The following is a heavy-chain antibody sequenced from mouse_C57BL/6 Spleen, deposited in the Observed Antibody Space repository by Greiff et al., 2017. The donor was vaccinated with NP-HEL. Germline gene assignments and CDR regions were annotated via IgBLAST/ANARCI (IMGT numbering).Heavy chain of an antibody. D-gene: IGHD1-1*01. CDR2: IWTGGGT. V-gene: IGHV2-9-1*01. CDR3: ARSTTVVATSYWYFDV. Sequence: VQRVESGPGLVAPSQSLSITCTVSGFSLTSYAISWVRQPPGKGLEWIGVIWTGGGTNYNSALKSRLSISKDNSKSQVFLKMNSLQTDDTARYYCARSTTVVATSYWYFDVWGTGTTVTVSS. J-gene: IGHJ1*03. CDR1: GFSLTSYA.